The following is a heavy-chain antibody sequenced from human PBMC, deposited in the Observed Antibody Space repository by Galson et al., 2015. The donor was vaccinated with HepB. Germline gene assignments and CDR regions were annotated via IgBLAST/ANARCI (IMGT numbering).Heavy chain of an antibody. D-gene: IGHD3-16*01. CDR2: IRSDGSNK. CDR3: AKEGRGGFDY. V-gene: IGHV3-30*02. J-gene: IGHJ4*02. CDR1: TFAFTTFG. Sequence: SLRLSCAASTFAFTTFGMHWVRQAPGKGLEWLAFIRSDGSNKYYADFLKGRFTISRDNSKQTLSLQMNSLRSEDTAVYYCAKEGRGGFDYWGQGTLVTVSS.